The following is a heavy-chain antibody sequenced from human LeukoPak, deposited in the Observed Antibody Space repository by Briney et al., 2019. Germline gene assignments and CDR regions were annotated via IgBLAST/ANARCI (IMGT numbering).Heavy chain of an antibody. J-gene: IGHJ4*02. V-gene: IGHV3-53*01. Sequence: PGKGLEWVSVIYSGGSTYYADSVKGRFTISRDNSKNTLYLQMNSLRAEDTAVYYCARDFDYWGQGTLVTVSS. CDR3: ARDFDY. CDR2: IYSGGST.